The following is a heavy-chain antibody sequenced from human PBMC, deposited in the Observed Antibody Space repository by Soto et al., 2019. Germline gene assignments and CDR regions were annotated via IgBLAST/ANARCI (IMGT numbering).Heavy chain of an antibody. J-gene: IGHJ3*02. CDR1: GFTFSSYG. CDR2: IWYDGSKE. CDR3: ATLAAKSGFDI. Sequence: QVQLVESGGGVVQPGKSLRLSCATSGFTFSSYGMHWVRQAPGKGLEWVSVIWYDGSKEEYIDSVKGRFTISRDNSNNTLYLQMNSLRDDDTAVYYCATLAAKSGFDIWGQGTLVTVSS. D-gene: IGHD2-15*01. V-gene: IGHV3-33*03.